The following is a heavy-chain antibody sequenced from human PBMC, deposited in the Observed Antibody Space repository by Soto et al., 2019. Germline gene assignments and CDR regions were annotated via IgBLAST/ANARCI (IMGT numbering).Heavy chain of an antibody. D-gene: IGHD2-2*01. J-gene: IGHJ6*03. CDR2: INHSGST. CDR3: ARCIPAAMLGYYYYYMDV. V-gene: IGHV4-34*01. Sequence: PSETLSLTCAVSSGSISSGYYWSWIRQPPGKGLEWIGEINHSGSTNYNPSLKSRVTISVDMSKNQFSLKLSSVTAADTAVYYCARCIPAAMLGYYYYYMDVWGKGTPVTVSS. CDR1: SGSISSGYY.